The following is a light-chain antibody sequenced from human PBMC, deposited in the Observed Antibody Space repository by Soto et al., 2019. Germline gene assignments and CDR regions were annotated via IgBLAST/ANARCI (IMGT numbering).Light chain of an antibody. CDR2: GAS. CDR3: QQYYRSIT. V-gene: IGKV3-20*01. J-gene: IGKJ5*01. CDR1: QSVSGSY. Sequence: IVLTQSPGTLSLSSGERATLSCRASQSVSGSYLAWYQQKPGQAPRLLIYGASTRATGIPDRFSGSGSGTDFTLTISRLEPEDFAVYYCQQYYRSITFGQGTRLEIK.